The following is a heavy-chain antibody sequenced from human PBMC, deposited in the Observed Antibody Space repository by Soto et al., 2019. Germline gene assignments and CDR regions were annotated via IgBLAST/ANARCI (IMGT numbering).Heavy chain of an antibody. D-gene: IGHD3-22*01. CDR2: IIPIFGTA. Sequence: QVQLVQSGAEVTKPGSSVKVSCKASGGTFSSYAISWVRQAPGQGREWMGGIIPIFGTANYAQKFQGRVTITADKSTSTAYMELSSLRSEDTAVYYCARAWYYDSSGYYYTDGAFDIWGQGTMVTVSS. J-gene: IGHJ3*02. CDR3: ARAWYYDSSGYYYTDGAFDI. CDR1: GGTFSSYA. V-gene: IGHV1-69*06.